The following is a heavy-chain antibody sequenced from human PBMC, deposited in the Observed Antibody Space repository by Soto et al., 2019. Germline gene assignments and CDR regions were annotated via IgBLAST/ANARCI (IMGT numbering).Heavy chain of an antibody. J-gene: IGHJ4*02. CDR2: ISSNGGST. Sequence: GGSLRLSCAVSGFTFSSYAMHWVRQAPGKGLEYVSAISSNGGSTYYANSAKGRFTISRDNSKNTLYLQMGSLRAEDMAVYYCARDLAVTTPWGCIDYWGQGPLVTVSS. V-gene: IGHV3-64*01. CDR1: GFTFSSYA. D-gene: IGHD4-17*01. CDR3: ARDLAVTTPWGCIDY.